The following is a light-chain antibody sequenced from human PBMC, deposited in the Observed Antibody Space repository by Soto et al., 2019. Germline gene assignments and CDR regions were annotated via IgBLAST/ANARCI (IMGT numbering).Light chain of an antibody. J-gene: IGLJ2*01. Sequence: SYELTQPLSVSVALGQTATITCGGNKIGNKNVHWCQQKPGQAPVLVIYRDTNRPSGIRERFSGSNSGNTATLTISRAQAGDEADYYCQVWDSSTVVFGGGTKLTVL. V-gene: IGLV3-9*01. CDR1: KIGNKN. CDR3: QVWDSSTVV. CDR2: RDT.